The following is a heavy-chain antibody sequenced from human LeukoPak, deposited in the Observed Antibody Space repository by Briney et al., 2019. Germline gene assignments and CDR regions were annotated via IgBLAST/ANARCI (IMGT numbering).Heavy chain of an antibody. J-gene: IGHJ4*02. Sequence: SETLSLTCTVSGASISSHYWSWIRQPPGMGLEWIGYISYSGYTNYNPSLKSRVTISADTSTNQLSLKVNSVTAADTAVYYCARQGRDTGNYLAYFDYRGQGTLVTVSP. CDR3: ARQGRDTGNYLAYFDY. D-gene: IGHD1-26*01. CDR2: ISYSGYT. V-gene: IGHV4-59*08. CDR1: GASISSHY.